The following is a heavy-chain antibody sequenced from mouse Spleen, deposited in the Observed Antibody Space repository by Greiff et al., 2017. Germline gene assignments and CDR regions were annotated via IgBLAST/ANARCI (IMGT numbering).Heavy chain of an antibody. D-gene: IGHD4-1*02. CDR2: INPSNGRT. CDR3: APQLGRYYFDY. V-gene: IGHV1S81*02. J-gene: IGHJ2*01. Sequence: VQLQQPGAELVKPGASVKLSCKASGHTFTSYWMHWVKQRPGQGLEWIGEINPSNGRTNYNEKFKSKATLTVDKSSSTAYMQLSSLTSEDSAVYYCAPQLGRYYFDYWGQGTTLTVSS. CDR1: GHTFTSYW.